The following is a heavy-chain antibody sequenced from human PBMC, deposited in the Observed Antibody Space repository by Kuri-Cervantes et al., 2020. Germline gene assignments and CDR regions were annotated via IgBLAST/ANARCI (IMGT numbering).Heavy chain of an antibody. J-gene: IGHJ4*02. D-gene: IGHD6-19*01. CDR3: AGGQWLDAPFDY. Sequence: GESLKISCAASRFTFSDYYMSWIRQAPGKGLEWVAYISSSGSIISYTDSVKGRFTISRDNAKNSLYLQMNSLRAEDTAVYYCAGGQWLDAPFDYWGQGTLVTVSS. CDR1: RFTFSDYY. CDR2: ISSSGSII. V-gene: IGHV3-11*04.